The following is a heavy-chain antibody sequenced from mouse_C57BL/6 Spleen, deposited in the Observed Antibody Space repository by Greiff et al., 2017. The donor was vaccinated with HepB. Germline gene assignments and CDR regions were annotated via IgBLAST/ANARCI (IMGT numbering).Heavy chain of an antibody. D-gene: IGHD1-1*01. CDR2: IHPNSGST. Sequence: VQLQQSGAELVKPGASVKLSCKASGYTFTSYWMHWVKQRPGQGLEWIGMIHPNSGSTNYNEKFKSKATLTVDKSSSTAYMQLSSLTSEDSAVYYCARYYGSSYGYFDVWGTGTTVTVSS. V-gene: IGHV1-64*01. J-gene: IGHJ1*03. CDR3: ARYYGSSYGYFDV. CDR1: GYTFTSYW.